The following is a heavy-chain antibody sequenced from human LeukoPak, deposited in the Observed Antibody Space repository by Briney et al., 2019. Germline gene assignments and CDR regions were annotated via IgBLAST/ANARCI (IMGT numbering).Heavy chain of an antibody. D-gene: IGHD6-19*01. J-gene: IGHJ5*02. Sequence: GGSLRLSCVASGFTFTSDAMNWVRQAPGKGLEWVSSTVSRGTTQYADSVKGRFAVSRDTSKNTLYLQMNSLRADDTAVYYCAKCSTSAYTTGWCNWIDPWGQGTLVTVSS. CDR3: AKCSTSAYTTGWCNWIDP. V-gene: IGHV3-23*01. CDR2: TVSRGTT. CDR1: GFTFTSDA.